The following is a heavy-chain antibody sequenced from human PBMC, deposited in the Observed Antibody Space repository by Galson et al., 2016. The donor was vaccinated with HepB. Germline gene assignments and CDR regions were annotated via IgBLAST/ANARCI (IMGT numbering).Heavy chain of an antibody. CDR3: ARLFWASPYFDY. D-gene: IGHD3-9*01. V-gene: IGHV1-2*02. CDR1: GYTFTGYY. CDR2: VNPTSGGA. Sequence: SVKVSCKASGYTFTGYYIHWVRQAPGQGLEWMEWVNPTSGGARYAQNFQGRVTMTRDTSISTAYMELSGLRSDDTAVYYCARLFWASPYFDYWGRGTLVTVSS. J-gene: IGHJ4*02.